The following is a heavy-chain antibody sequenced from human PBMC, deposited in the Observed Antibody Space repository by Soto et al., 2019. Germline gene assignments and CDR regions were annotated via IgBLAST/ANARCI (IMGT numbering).Heavy chain of an antibody. CDR3: ARDVGIVGTPDY. CDR2: INAGNGNT. Sequence: GVSVEVGCEACGESFKISAVHWVRQANGQRLEWMGWINAGNGNTKYSQKFQGRVTITRDTSASTAYMELSSLRSEDTAVYYCARDVGIVGTPDYWGQGTLVTVSS. V-gene: IGHV1-3*01. CDR1: GESFKISA. D-gene: IGHD1-26*01. J-gene: IGHJ4*02.